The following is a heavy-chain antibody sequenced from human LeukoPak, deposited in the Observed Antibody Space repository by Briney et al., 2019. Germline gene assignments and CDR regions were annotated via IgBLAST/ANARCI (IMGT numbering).Heavy chain of an antibody. CDR2: IKEDGGEM. Sequence: GGSLRLSCTVSGIRFNDYWMNWVRQAPGKGLEWVANIKEDGGEMYYVDSVKGRFIISRDNAKNSVYLQMNILRVEDTAVYYCASGMIEFDYWGQGTLVTVSS. V-gene: IGHV3-7*01. CDR1: GIRFNDYW. D-gene: IGHD1-14*01. J-gene: IGHJ4*02. CDR3: ASGMIEFDY.